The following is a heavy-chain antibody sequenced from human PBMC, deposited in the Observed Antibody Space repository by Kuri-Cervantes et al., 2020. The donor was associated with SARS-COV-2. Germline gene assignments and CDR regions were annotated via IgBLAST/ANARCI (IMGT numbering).Heavy chain of an antibody. CDR3: ARSHALYGGNSSPWDY. J-gene: IGHJ4*02. D-gene: IGHD4-23*01. CDR1: GGTFSSYA. CDR2: IIPIFGTA. V-gene: IGHV1-69*05. Sequence: SVKVSCKASGGTFSSYAISWVRQAPGQGLEWMGGIIPIFGTANYAQKFKGRVTITTDESTSTAYMELSSLRSEDTAVYYCARSHALYGGNSSPWDYWGQGTLVTVSS.